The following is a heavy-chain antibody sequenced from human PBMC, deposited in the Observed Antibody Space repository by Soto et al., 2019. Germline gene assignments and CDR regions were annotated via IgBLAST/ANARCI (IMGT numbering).Heavy chain of an antibody. D-gene: IGHD6-6*01. V-gene: IGHV4-31*03. Sequence: TLSLTCTVSGGSISSGGYYWSWIRQHPGKGLEWIGYIYYSGSTYYNPSLKSRVTILVDTSKNQFSLKLSSVTAADTAVYYCARASYSSSSAWFDPWGQGTLVTVSS. CDR1: GGSISSGGYY. J-gene: IGHJ5*02. CDR2: IYYSGST. CDR3: ARASYSSSSAWFDP.